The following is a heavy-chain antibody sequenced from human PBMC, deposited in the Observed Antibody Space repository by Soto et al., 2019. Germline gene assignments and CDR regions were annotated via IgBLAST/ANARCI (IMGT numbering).Heavy chain of an antibody. J-gene: IGHJ4*02. Sequence: ASVKVSCKASGYTFTSYDINWVRQATGQGLEWMGWMNPNSGNTGYAQKFQGRVTMTRNTSISTAYMELSSLRSEDTAVYYCARGRRVWRDIVVVPAARGGFDCWGQGTLVTVSS. D-gene: IGHD2-2*01. CDR2: MNPNSGNT. CDR3: ARGRRVWRDIVVVPAARGGFDC. V-gene: IGHV1-8*01. CDR1: GYTFTSYD.